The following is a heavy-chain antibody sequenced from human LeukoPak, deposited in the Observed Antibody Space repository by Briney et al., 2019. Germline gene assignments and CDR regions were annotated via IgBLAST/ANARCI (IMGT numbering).Heavy chain of an antibody. D-gene: IGHD1-26*01. CDR3: ARDILRVGATLYFDY. Sequence: GGSLRLSCAASGFTFSSYWMSWVRQAPGKGLEWVAIIYQDGSERFYVDSLKGRFTISRDNAKNSVYLQVNSLRAEDTAVYYCARDILRVGATLYFDYWGQGTLVTVSS. CDR2: IYQDGSER. J-gene: IGHJ4*02. V-gene: IGHV3-7*01. CDR1: GFTFSSYW.